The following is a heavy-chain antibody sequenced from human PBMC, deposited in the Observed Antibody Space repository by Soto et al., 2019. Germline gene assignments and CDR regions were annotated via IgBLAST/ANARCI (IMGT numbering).Heavy chain of an antibody. CDR3: TRAAWFPYLSFY. CDR2: ISSSGSTA. Sequence: RLSRAASGFTFSRFELHWVRQAPGKGMEWISYISSSGSTAYYASSVEGRFTISGANDTKSVYLQMDSLRAEDTALYYCTRAAWFPYLSFYWGQGALVNGSS. CDR1: GFTFSRFE. D-gene: IGHD3-10*01. V-gene: IGHV3-48*03. J-gene: IGHJ4*02.